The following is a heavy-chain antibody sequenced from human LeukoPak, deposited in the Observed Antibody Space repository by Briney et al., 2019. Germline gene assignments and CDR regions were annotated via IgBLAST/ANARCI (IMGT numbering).Heavy chain of an antibody. J-gene: IGHJ5*02. V-gene: IGHV3-21*01. CDR1: GFTFSSYS. CDR3: ARDGGTWFGWFDP. D-gene: IGHD3-10*01. CDR2: ISSSSSYI. Sequence: GGSLRLSCAASGFTFSSYSMNWVRQAPGKGLEWVSSISSSSSYIYYADSVKGRFTISRDNAKDSLYLQMNSLRVDDTAVYYCARDGGTWFGWFDPWGQGTLVTVSS.